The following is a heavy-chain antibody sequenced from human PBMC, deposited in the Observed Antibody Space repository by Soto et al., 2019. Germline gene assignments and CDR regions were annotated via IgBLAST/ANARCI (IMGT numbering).Heavy chain of an antibody. CDR3: ARGQTWAHLDH. Sequence: GRYLRLSCAASAFTFSSFAMHWVRQAPGKGLEYVSALSPDGGSTYYANSVKGRFTISRDNSKSTLYLQMGSLRGEDLAVYYCARGQTWAHLDHWGQGT. J-gene: IGHJ4*02. D-gene: IGHD1-26*01. V-gene: IGHV3-64*01. CDR2: LSPDGGST. CDR1: AFTFSSFA.